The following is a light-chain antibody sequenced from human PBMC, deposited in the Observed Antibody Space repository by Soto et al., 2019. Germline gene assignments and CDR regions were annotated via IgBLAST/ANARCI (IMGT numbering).Light chain of an antibody. CDR3: QQHGSSPIT. J-gene: IGKJ5*01. Sequence: EIVMTQSPATLSVSQGERATLSCRASQSVRSSLAWHQQKPGQTPRLLVYGASSRATGIPDRFSGSGSGTDFTLTISRLEPEDFAVYYCQQHGSSPITFGQGTRLEVK. CDR1: QSVRSS. CDR2: GAS. V-gene: IGKV3-20*01.